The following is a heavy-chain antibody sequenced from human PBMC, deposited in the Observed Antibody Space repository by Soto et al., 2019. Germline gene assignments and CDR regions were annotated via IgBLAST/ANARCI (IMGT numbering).Heavy chain of an antibody. J-gene: IGHJ4*02. CDR3: ARGYYDSSGYPTFDY. CDR2: IWYDGSNK. V-gene: IGHV3-33*01. D-gene: IGHD3-22*01. Sequence: GGSLRLSCVASGFTFSSYGMHWVRQAPGKGLEWVAVIWYDGSNKYYADSVKGRFTISRDNSKNTMYVQMNSLRAEDTAVYYCARGYYDSSGYPTFDYWGQGTLVTVSS. CDR1: GFTFSSYG.